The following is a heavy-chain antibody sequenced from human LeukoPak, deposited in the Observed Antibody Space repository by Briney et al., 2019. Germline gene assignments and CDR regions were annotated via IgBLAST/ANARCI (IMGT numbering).Heavy chain of an antibody. CDR2: IKQDGSEK. V-gene: IGHV3-7*01. CDR1: GFTFSSYW. D-gene: IGHD3-3*01. CDR3: GRHGGAFEM. Sequence: PGGSLTLSCAASGFTFSSYWMSWVRQPPGKGLEWVANIKQDGSEKDYLDSVKGRFTISRDNAKSSLYLQRNSLRAEDTAVYYCGRHGGAFEMWGQGTMVTVSS. J-gene: IGHJ3*02.